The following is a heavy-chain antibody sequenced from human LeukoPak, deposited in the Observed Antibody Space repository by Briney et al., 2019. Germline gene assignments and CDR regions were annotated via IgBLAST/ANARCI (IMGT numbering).Heavy chain of an antibody. CDR3: AKPGSGFYYYYMDV. Sequence: GGSLRLSCAASGFTFSSYGMHWVRQAPGKGLEWVAVISYDGSNKYYADSVKGRFTISRDNSKNTLYLQMNSLRAEDTAVYYCAKPGSGFYYYYMDVWGKGTTVTISS. CDR1: GFTFSSYG. J-gene: IGHJ6*03. CDR2: ISYDGSNK. D-gene: IGHD3-10*01. V-gene: IGHV3-30*18.